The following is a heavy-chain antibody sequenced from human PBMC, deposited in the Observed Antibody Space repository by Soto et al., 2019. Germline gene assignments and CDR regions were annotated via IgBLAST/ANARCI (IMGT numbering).Heavy chain of an antibody. J-gene: IGHJ6*02. CDR3: ARGRPPAYDFWSGSMDV. D-gene: IGHD3-3*01. CDR1: GGTFSSYA. Sequence: SVKVSCKASGGTFSSYAISWVRQAPGQGLEWMGGIIPIFGTANYAQKFQGRVTITADESTSTAYMELSSLRSEDTAVYYCARGRPPAYDFWSGSMDVWGQGTTVTVSS. CDR2: IIPIFGTA. V-gene: IGHV1-69*13.